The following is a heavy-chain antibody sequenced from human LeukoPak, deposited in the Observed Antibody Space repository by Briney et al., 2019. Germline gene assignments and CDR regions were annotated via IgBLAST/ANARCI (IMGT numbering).Heavy chain of an antibody. CDR1: GYTFTSYA. Sequence: ASVKVSCKASGYTFTSYAMHWVRQAPGQRLEWMGWINAGNGNTKYSQEFQGRVTITRDTSASTAYMELSSLRSEDMAVYYCAREGDYDSSGYYFDYWGPGTLVTVSS. D-gene: IGHD3-22*01. V-gene: IGHV1-3*03. J-gene: IGHJ4*02. CDR3: AREGDYDSSGYYFDY. CDR2: INAGNGNT.